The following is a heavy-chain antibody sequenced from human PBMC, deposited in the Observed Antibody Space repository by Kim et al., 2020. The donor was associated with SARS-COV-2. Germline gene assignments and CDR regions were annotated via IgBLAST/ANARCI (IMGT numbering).Heavy chain of an antibody. CDR1: GFTFSSYG. CDR2: ISYDGSNK. D-gene: IGHD3-16*02. CDR3: AKLGLNDYVWGSYRYLDY. J-gene: IGHJ4*02. Sequence: GGSLRLSCAASGFTFSSYGMHWVRQAPGKGLEWVAVISYDGSNKYYADSVKGRFTISRDNSKNTLYLQMNSLRAEDTAVYYCAKLGLNDYVWGSYRYLDYWGQGTLVTVSS. V-gene: IGHV3-30*18.